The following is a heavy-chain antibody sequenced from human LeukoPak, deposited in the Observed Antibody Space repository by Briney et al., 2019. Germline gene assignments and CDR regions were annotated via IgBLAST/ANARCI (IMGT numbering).Heavy chain of an antibody. J-gene: IGHJ6*02. D-gene: IGHD6-13*01. CDR2: ISGSGGST. V-gene: IGHV3-23*01. CDR3: AKVAHSSSWYPPDV. CDR1: GFTFSSYA. Sequence: GGSLRLYCAASGFTFSSYAMSWVRQAPGKGLEWVSAISGSGGSTYYADSVKGRFTISRDNSKNTLYLQMNSLRAEDTAVYYCAKVAHSSSWYPPDVWGQGTTVTVSS.